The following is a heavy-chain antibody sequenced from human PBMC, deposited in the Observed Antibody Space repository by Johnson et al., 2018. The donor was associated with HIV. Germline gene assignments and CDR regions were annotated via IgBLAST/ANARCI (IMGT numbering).Heavy chain of an antibody. V-gene: IGHV3-15*01. J-gene: IGHJ3*02. CDR3: ARVKGATNAFDI. CDR1: GFTFTFYA. CDR2: IKSESDGGAT. D-gene: IGHD1-26*01. Sequence: VQLVESGGGVVQPGRSLRLSCAASGFTFTFYAMHWVRHAPGKGLEWIARIKSESDGGATDYSVPVRGRFTVSRDDSKNTLYLQMNSLKTEDTSLYYCARVKGATNAFDIWGQGTMVTVSS.